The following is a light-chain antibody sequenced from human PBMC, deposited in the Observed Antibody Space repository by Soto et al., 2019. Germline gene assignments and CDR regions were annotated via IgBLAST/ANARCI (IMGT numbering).Light chain of an antibody. CDR3: QQSLTIPYT. Sequence: DIQMTQSPSSLSASVRDRVTITCQARQTISNHLDWYQQKPGKAPKILIYAASTLQSGVPSRFSCSGSGTDFTLTINSLQPEDFATYYCQQSLTIPYTFGQGTKLEIK. V-gene: IGKV1-39*01. CDR1: QTISNH. CDR2: AAS. J-gene: IGKJ2*01.